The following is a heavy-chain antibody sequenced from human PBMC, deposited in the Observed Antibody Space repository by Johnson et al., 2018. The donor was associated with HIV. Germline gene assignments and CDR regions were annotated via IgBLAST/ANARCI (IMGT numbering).Heavy chain of an antibody. V-gene: IGHV3-66*03. D-gene: IGHD6-19*01. CDR1: GFTVSSNY. Sequence: VHLVESGGGLIQPGGSLRLSCAASGFTVSSNYMSWVRQAPGKGLEWVSVIYSGGTTYSADSVQARFTISRDNSKNTLYLQMNSLRAEDTAVYYCAKDREGSGWYEGVAFDIWGQGTMVTVSS. CDR2: IYSGGTT. J-gene: IGHJ3*02. CDR3: AKDREGSGWYEGVAFDI.